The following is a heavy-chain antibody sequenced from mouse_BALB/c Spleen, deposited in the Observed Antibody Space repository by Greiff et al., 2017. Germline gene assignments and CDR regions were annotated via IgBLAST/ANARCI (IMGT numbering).Heavy chain of an antibody. J-gene: IGHJ2*01. D-gene: IGHD1-1*01. CDR3: ARVGFTTVVADY. Sequence: DVQLVESGGGLVKPGGSLKLSCAASGFTFSSYAMSWVRQTPEKRLEWVASISSGGSTYYPDSVKGRFTISRDNARNILYLQMSSLRSEDTAMYYCARVGFTTVVADYWGQGTTLTVSS. V-gene: IGHV5-6-5*01. CDR1: GFTFSSYA. CDR2: ISSGGST.